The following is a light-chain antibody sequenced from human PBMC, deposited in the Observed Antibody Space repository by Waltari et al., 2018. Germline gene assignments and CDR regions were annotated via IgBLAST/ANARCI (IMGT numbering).Light chain of an antibody. V-gene: IGLV2-14*01. J-gene: IGLJ3*02. Sequence: QYALTQPASVSGSPGQSIPISCTRTNTEIGFYNNVSWYRQYTGKAPKLIIHDVSERPSGVSSGFSAGKSGNTASLPTSGLQADDEADYYCNSYTGSSAWVFGGGTKLTVL. CDR3: NSYTGSSAWV. CDR1: NTEIGFYNN. CDR2: DVS.